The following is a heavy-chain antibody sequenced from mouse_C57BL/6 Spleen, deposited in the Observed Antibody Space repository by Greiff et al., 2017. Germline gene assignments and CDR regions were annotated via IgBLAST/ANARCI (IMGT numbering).Heavy chain of an antibody. D-gene: IGHD1-1*01. CDR1: GFSLTSYG. CDR3: DRNGSTNVVTDWYFDD. J-gene: IGHJ1*03. Sequence: VQLQQSGPGLVQPSQCLSITCTVSGFSLTSYGVHWVRQSPGKGLEWLGVIWSGGSTDYNAAFLTSLSISKDNPKSQVFFKLNSLQADDTAIYYCDRNGSTNVVTDWYFDDWGTGTTVTVSS. V-gene: IGHV2-2*01. CDR2: IWSGGST.